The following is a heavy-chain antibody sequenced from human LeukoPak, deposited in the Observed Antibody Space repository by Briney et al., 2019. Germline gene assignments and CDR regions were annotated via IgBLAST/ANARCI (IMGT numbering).Heavy chain of an antibody. CDR1: GYSFASYW. CDR3: ARLGGLTGLNYSDY. D-gene: IGHD3-10*01. CDR2: IYPGDSDT. J-gene: IGHJ4*02. Sequence: GESLKISCQGSGYSFASYWIAWVRQMPGKGLEWMGIIYPGDSDTRYSPSFQGQVTLSADKSITAAYLQWSSLKASDTAMYYCARLGGLTGLNYSDYWGQGTLVTVSS. V-gene: IGHV5-51*01.